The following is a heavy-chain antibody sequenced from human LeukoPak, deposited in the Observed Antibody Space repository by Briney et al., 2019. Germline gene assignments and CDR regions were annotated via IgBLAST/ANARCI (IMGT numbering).Heavy chain of an antibody. V-gene: IGHV3-30-3*01. Sequence: GGSLRLSCAASGFTFSSYATHWVRQAPGKGLEWVAVISYDGSNKYYADSVKGRFTISRDNSKNTLYLQMNSLRAEDTAVYYCARETTVTHFDYWGQGTLVTVSS. J-gene: IGHJ4*02. CDR1: GFTFSSYA. CDR2: ISYDGSNK. CDR3: ARETTVTHFDY. D-gene: IGHD4-17*01.